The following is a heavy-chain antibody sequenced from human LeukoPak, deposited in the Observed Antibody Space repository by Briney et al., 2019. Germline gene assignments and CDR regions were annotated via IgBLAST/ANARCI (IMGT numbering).Heavy chain of an antibody. CDR1: GFTFSSFS. J-gene: IGHJ5*02. CDR3: HPHYYVSESLSWLDP. CDR2: ISSSSDYT. V-gene: IGHV3-21*01. Sequence: KPGGSLRLSCAASGFTFSSFSMNWVRQAPGKGLEWVSSISSSSDYTYYADSVKGRFAISRDNARNSLSLQMNSLRAEDTAVYYCHPHYYVSESLSWLDPWGQGTLVTVSS. D-gene: IGHD3-10*01.